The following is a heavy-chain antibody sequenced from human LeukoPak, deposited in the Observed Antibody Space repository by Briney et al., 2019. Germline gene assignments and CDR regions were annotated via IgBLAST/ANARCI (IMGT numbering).Heavy chain of an antibody. D-gene: IGHD3-22*01. J-gene: IGHJ4*02. Sequence: SETLSLTCTVSGGSISTSNYYWGWIRQPPGKGLEWIGNIYYSGSTYYNPSLESRGSISADTSKNQFSLKLSSVTAADTAVYYCASRGYDYDSSGYYFDYWGQGTLVTVSS. CDR2: IYYSGST. CDR1: GGSISTSNYY. V-gene: IGHV4-39*01. CDR3: ASRGYDYDSSGYYFDY.